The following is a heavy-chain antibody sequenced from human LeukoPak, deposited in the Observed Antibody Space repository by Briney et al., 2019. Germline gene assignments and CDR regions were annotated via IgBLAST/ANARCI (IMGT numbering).Heavy chain of an antibody. CDR1: GYIFTTYY. CDR3: SRDRPVGYYFDY. D-gene: IGHD1-26*01. Sequence: ASVKVSCKSSGYIFTTYYMHWVGQPPGQGLAWMGLINPGGGSTTYAQKLQGKVTMTRDTSKSPVYMELNSRRSQDTAVYFCSRDRPVGYYFDYWGQGPLVTVSS. CDR2: INPGGGST. J-gene: IGHJ4*02. V-gene: IGHV1-46*01.